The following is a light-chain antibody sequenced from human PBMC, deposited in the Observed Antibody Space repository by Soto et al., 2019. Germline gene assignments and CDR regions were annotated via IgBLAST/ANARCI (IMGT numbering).Light chain of an antibody. J-gene: IGLJ1*01. Sequence: QSALTQPASVSGSHGQSITISCTGSSSDIGAYTSVSWYQQHPGNAPKLMIYEVSNRPSGVSRRFSGSKSGNTASLTISGLQAEDEAHYYCSSYTSDNRDYVFGTGTKLTVL. CDR1: SSDIGAYTS. CDR3: SSYTSDNRDYV. V-gene: IGLV2-14*01. CDR2: EVS.